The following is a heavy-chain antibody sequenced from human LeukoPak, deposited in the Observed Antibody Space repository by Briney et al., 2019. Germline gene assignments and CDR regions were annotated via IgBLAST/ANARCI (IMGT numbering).Heavy chain of an antibody. V-gene: IGHV4-34*01. D-gene: IGHD2-15*01. Sequence: KTSETLSLTCAVYGGSFSGYYWSWIRQPPGKGLEWIGEINHSGSTNYNPSLKSRVTISVDTSKNQFSLKLSSVTAADTAVYYCVRLVTGFCSGVSCYSDHYYFYMDVWVKGTTVTVSS. CDR1: GGSFSGYY. CDR2: INHSGST. J-gene: IGHJ6*03. CDR3: VRLVTGFCSGVSCYSDHYYFYMDV.